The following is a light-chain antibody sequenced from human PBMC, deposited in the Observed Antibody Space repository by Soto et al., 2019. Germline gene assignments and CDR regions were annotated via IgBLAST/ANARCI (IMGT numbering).Light chain of an antibody. V-gene: IGKV3-20*01. Sequence: EIVLTQSPGTLSLSPGERATLSCRASQSVSSSYLAWYQQKPGQAPRLLIFDASNRATVIPDRFSGSGSGTDFTLTISRLEPEDFAVYYCQQYGSSPLTFGGGTKVELK. CDR3: QQYGSSPLT. J-gene: IGKJ4*01. CDR2: DAS. CDR1: QSVSSSY.